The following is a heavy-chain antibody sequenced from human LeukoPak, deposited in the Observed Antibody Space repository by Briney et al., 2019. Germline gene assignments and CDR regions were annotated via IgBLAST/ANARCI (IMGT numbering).Heavy chain of an antibody. Sequence: SGGSLRLSCTASGFTFSTYSMNWVRQAPGKGLEWVSYISSSSSTIYYADSVKGRFTISRDNSKETLYLEMNSLRVEDTAVYYCATSRVFDYWGQGTLVAVSS. V-gene: IGHV3-48*04. CDR1: GFTFSTYS. CDR3: ATSRVFDY. CDR2: ISSSSSTI. J-gene: IGHJ4*02.